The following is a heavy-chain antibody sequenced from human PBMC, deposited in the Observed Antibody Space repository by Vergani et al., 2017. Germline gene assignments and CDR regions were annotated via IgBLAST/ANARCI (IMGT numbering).Heavy chain of an antibody. D-gene: IGHD3-16*01. V-gene: IGHV4-38-2*02. Sequence: QVQLQESGPGVVRPSGTLSLKCSVSGYSISGGYYWAWLRQTPGKGLEWIGQIYHSGVTHYNPSFQSRVTMSVAASNNQFSLELDSVTAADTAIYYCSRTPPANDAPAWFAPWGRGIRVTVSS. CDR3: SRTPPANDAPAWFAP. CDR2: IYHSGVT. J-gene: IGHJ5*02. CDR1: GYSISGGYY.